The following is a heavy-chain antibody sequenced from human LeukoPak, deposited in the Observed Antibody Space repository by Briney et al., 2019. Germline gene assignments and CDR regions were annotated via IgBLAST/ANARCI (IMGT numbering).Heavy chain of an antibody. J-gene: IGHJ5*02. CDR1: GGSFSGYY. CDR2: INHSGST. V-gene: IGHV4-34*01. CDR3: ARESRSSSGLFDP. Sequence: SETLSLTCAVYGGSFSGYYWSWIRQPPGKGLEWIGEINHSGSTNYNPSLKSRVTISIDTSKNQFSLKLSSVTAADTAVYYCARESRSSSGLFDPWGQGTLVTVSS. D-gene: IGHD6-19*01.